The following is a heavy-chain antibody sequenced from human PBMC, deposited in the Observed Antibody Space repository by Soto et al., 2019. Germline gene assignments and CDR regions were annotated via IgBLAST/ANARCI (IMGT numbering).Heavy chain of an antibody. Sequence: QITLKESGPTRVKPTQTLTLTCTFSGFSLSTSGVGVGWIRQPPGKALERLALIYWDDDKRYSPSLKSRLTITKDTSKNQVVLTMTNMDPVDTATYYCAHRAALQGNLNGGFFDFWGQGALVTVSS. V-gene: IGHV2-5*02. D-gene: IGHD1-1*01. CDR1: GFSLSTSGVG. CDR3: AHRAALQGNLNGGFFDF. J-gene: IGHJ4*02. CDR2: IYWDDDK.